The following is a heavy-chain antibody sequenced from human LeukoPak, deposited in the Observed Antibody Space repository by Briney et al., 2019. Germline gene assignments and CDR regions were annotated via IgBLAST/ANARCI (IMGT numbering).Heavy chain of an antibody. Sequence: ASVKVSCKSSGYTFTSYYMHWVRQAPGQGLEWMGIINPSGGSTSYAQKFQGRVTISVDTPRNQFSLKLSSVTAADTAVYYCARVADSGYDSRGYFDSWGRGTLVTVSS. D-gene: IGHD5-12*01. V-gene: IGHV1-46*01. J-gene: IGHJ4*02. CDR1: GYTFTSYY. CDR3: ARVADSGYDSRGYFDS. CDR2: INPSGGST.